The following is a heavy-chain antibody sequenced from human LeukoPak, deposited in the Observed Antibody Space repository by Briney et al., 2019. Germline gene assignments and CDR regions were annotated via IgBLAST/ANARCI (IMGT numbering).Heavy chain of an antibody. Sequence: PSQTLSLSCTVSGGSLSTHYWSWIPHPPGKGLESIGDIYYSGGTNYNTSLKSRDTISGDTSKNQFSLKLSSVTAADTAAYYCAGVLYYYDGSGYPPGAFDIWGQGIMVTVSS. CDR2: IYYSGGT. CDR3: AGVLYYYDGSGYPPGAFDI. D-gene: IGHD3-22*01. J-gene: IGHJ3*02. V-gene: IGHV4-59*11. CDR1: GGSLSTHY.